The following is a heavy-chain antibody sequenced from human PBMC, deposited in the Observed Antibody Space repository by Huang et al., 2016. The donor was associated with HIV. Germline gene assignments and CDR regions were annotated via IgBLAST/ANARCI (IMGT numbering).Heavy chain of an antibody. Sequence: GFIFNDFAINWFRQSPGKGLEWIGFVRSKAFGGASKTAPSVKDRFTVSRDKAKNFAFLQMENLQVDDTAVYYCSPSVDDYFYFYMDVWGNGTTVIVS. CDR1: GFIFNDFA. CDR3: SPSVDDYFYFYMDV. D-gene: IGHD3-16*01. CDR2: VRSKAFGGAS. J-gene: IGHJ6*03. V-gene: IGHV3-49*03.